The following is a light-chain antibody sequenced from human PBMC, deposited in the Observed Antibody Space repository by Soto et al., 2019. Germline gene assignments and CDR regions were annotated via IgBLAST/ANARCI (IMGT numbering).Light chain of an antibody. CDR3: QQYGSSPTTS. CDR1: QSVSSN. J-gene: IGKJ5*01. V-gene: IGKV3-20*01. Sequence: PPTFSLSPAERANLSCRASQSVSSNVAWYQQIPGQTPRLLIYGASTRATGIQARFSGSGSGTDFTLTISRLEPEDFAVYYCQQYGSSPTTSFGQGTRLDIK. CDR2: GAS.